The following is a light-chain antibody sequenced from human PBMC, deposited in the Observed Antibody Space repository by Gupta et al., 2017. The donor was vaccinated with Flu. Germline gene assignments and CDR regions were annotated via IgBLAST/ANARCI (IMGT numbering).Light chain of an antibody. CDR3: CSYAGSSTWV. Sequence: QSPLTQPASVSGSPGQSIPISCTGTSSNVGTYNFVSWYQHHPGKAPKLIIYEGSNRPSGISTRFSGSTSGTTASLTISGLQTEDEADYYCCSYAGSSTWVFGGGTKLTVL. V-gene: IGLV2-23*01. CDR2: EGS. J-gene: IGLJ3*02. CDR1: SSNVGTYNF.